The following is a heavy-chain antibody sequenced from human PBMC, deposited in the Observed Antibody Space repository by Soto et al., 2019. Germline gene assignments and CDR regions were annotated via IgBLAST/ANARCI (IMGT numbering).Heavy chain of an antibody. V-gene: IGHV4-31*03. Sequence: PSETLSLTCTVSGGSISSGGYYWSWIRQHPAKGLEWIGYIYYSGSTYYNPSLKSRVTISVDTSKNQFSLKLSSVTAADTAVYYCARAMIVVGDAFDIWGQGTMVTVSS. J-gene: IGHJ3*02. CDR1: GGSISSGGYY. CDR2: IYYSGST. CDR3: ARAMIVVGDAFDI. D-gene: IGHD3-22*01.